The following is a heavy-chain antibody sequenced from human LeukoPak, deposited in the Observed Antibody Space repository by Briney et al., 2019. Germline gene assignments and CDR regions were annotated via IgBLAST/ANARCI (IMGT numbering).Heavy chain of an antibody. Sequence: ASVKVSCKASGYTFTSYGISWVRQAPGQGLEWMGWISAYNGNTNYAQKLQGRVTMTTDTSTSTAYMELRSLRSDDTAVYYCAIGQYLPQTNWGRPDDAFDIWGQGTMVTVSS. V-gene: IGHV1-18*01. J-gene: IGHJ3*02. CDR3: AIGQYLPQTNWGRPDDAFDI. D-gene: IGHD7-27*01. CDR2: ISAYNGNT. CDR1: GYTFTSYG.